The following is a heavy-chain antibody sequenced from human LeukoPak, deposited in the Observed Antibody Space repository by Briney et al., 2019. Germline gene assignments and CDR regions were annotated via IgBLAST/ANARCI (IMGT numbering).Heavy chain of an antibody. Sequence: ASVKVSCKASGYTFTGNYMHWVRQAPGQGLEWMGWINPNSGGTNYAQKFQGRVTMTRDTSIGTAYLELNRLRSDDTAVYYCARGSYDSSDFEYFHHWGQGTLVTVSS. CDR2: INPNSGGT. V-gene: IGHV1-2*02. D-gene: IGHD3-22*01. CDR3: ARGSYDSSDFEYFHH. J-gene: IGHJ1*01. CDR1: GYTFTGNY.